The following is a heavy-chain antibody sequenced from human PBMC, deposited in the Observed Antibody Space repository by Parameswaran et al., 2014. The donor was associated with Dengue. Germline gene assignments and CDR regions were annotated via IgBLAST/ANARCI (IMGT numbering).Heavy chain of an antibody. CDR3: ARADFWSGYYSDNWFDP. J-gene: IGHJ5*02. D-gene: IGHD3-3*01. Sequence: RWIRQPPGKGLEWIGRIYTSGSTNYNPSLKSRVTISVDTSKNQFFLKLSSVTAADTAVYYCARADFWSGYYSDNWFDPWGQGTLVTVSS. CDR2: IYTSGST. V-gene: IGHV4-61*02.